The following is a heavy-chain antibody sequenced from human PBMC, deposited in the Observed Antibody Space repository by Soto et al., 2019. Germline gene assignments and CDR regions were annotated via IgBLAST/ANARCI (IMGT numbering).Heavy chain of an antibody. CDR2: IIPIFGTA. J-gene: IGHJ5*02. CDR3: ARDRGPSSGYYPSWFDP. CDR1: GGTFSSYA. D-gene: IGHD3-22*01. Sequence: QVQLVQSGAEVKKPGSSVKVSCKASGGTFSSYAITWVRQAPGQGLEWMGGIIPIFGTANYAQKFQGRVTITADESTSTAYMELGSLRSEDTALYYCARDRGPSSGYYPSWFDPWGQGTLVTVSS. V-gene: IGHV1-69*12.